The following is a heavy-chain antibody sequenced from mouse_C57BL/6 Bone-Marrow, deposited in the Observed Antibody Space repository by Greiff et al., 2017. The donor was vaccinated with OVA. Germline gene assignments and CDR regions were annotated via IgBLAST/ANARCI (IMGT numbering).Heavy chain of an antibody. CDR3: ARDPYDYPFDY. V-gene: IGHV5-4*01. Sequence: EVQRVESGGGLVKPGGSLKLSCAASGFTFSSYAMSWVRQTPEKRLEWVATISDGGSYTYYPDNVKGRFTISRDNAKNNLYLQMSHLKSEDTAMYYCARDPYDYPFDYWGQGTTLTVSS. CDR2: ISDGGSYT. CDR1: GFTFSSYA. J-gene: IGHJ2*01. D-gene: IGHD2-4*01.